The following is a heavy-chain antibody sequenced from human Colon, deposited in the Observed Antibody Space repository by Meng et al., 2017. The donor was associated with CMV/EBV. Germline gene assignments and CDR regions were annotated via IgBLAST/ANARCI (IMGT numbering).Heavy chain of an antibody. CDR3: ARGVGHATNNSLDS. V-gene: IGHV4-59*11. CDR1: TDSLRDHY. D-gene: IGHD1-1*01. J-gene: IGHJ4*02. CDR2: VYYSGSA. Sequence: ESLKISCTVSTDSLRDHYWSWIRQPPGKGLEWMGYVYYSGSATYSPSLRSRITISIDTSRNQFSLNLRSVTAADTAMYFCARGVGHATNNSLDSWGQGTLVTVSS.